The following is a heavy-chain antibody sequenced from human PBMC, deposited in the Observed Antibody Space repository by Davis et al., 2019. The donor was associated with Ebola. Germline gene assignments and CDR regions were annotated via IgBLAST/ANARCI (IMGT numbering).Heavy chain of an antibody. CDR2: ISYDGSNK. V-gene: IGHV3-30*19. D-gene: IGHD6-13*01. CDR3: ARDSEGAAEGDDAFDI. J-gene: IGHJ3*02. Sequence: PGGSLRLSCAASGFSFSSHGMCWVRQAPGKGLEWVAVISYDGSNKYYADSVKGRFTISRDNSKNTLYLQMNSLRAEDTAVYYCARDSEGAAEGDDAFDIWGQGTMVTVSS. CDR1: GFSFSSHG.